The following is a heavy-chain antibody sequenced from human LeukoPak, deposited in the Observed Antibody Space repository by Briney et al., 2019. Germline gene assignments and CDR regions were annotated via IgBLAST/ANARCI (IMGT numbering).Heavy chain of an antibody. CDR1: GFIFSSYG. CDR3: ARVRGGYCSGGNCYSAFDI. CDR2: IKQDGSEK. J-gene: IGHJ3*02. V-gene: IGHV3-7*04. Sequence: PGRSLRLSCAASGFIFSSYGMHWVRQAPGKGLEWVANIKQDGSEKYYVDSVKGRFTISRDNAQNSLYLQMNSLRAEDTAVYYCARVRGGYCSGGNCYSAFDIWGQGTMVTVSS. D-gene: IGHD2-15*01.